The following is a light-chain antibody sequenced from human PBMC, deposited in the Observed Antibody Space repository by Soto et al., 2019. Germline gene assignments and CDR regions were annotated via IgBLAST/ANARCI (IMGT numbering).Light chain of an antibody. CDR1: QSISSW. Sequence: DIQMTQSPSTLSASVGDRVTITCRASQSISSWLAWYQQKPGKAPKLLIYKASSLESGVPSRFSGCESGTEFTLTTGSVPPDDFGTYYCQQYNSYSRMYTFGRGTKMETK. CDR3: QQYNSYSRMYT. CDR2: KAS. V-gene: IGKV1-5*03. J-gene: IGKJ2*01.